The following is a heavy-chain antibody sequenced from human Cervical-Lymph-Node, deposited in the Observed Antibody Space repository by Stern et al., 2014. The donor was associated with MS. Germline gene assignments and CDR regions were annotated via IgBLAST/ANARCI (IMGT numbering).Heavy chain of an antibody. CDR2: IKEDGSEK. Sequence: EVQLVESGGSLVQPGGSLRLSCAASGFSFSSQWMSWVRQAPGKGLEWVAIIKEDGSEKYYLDSVKGRITISRDNAKNSLYLQMNSLRAEDTAVYYCARGAWYPYFGMDVWGQGTTVIVS. D-gene: IGHD6-13*01. CDR1: GFSFSSQW. CDR3: ARGAWYPYFGMDV. J-gene: IGHJ6*02. V-gene: IGHV3-7*01.